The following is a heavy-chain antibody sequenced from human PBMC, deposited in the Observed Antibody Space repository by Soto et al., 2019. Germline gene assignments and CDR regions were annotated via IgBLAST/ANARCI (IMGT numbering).Heavy chain of an antibody. Sequence: GGSLRLSCVGSGFMFSNNGMHWVRQTPGKGLEWVAFMSYDGSDTFYADSVKGRFTISRDNSKNTLFLHMSNLRAEDTAMYYCTIVRVADSALDHWGQGTLVTVSS. V-gene: IGHV3-30*02. J-gene: IGHJ4*02. D-gene: IGHD3-10*02. CDR1: GFMFSNNG. CDR3: TIVRVADSALDH. CDR2: MSYDGSDT.